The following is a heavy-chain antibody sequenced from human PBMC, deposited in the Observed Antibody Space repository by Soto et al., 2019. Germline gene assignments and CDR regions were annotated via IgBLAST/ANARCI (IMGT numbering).Heavy chain of an antibody. CDR1: GGSIKSDYY. CDR3: ARGRPKYFYYGLDV. J-gene: IGHJ6*02. Sequence: PSETLSLTCTVSGGSIKSDYYWAWVRQPPGGGLEWMGYKYYSGATDSDPSLEARVSFSVDTSKNQFFLNLTSVTVADTAVYFCARGRPKYFYYGLDVWGPGIPVTVS. CDR2: KYYSGAT. V-gene: IGHV4-30-4*01.